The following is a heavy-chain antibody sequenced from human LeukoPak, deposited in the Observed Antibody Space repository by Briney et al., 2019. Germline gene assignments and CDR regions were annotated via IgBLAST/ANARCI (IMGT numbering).Heavy chain of an antibody. Sequence: PGGSLXLSCAASGFTFSHAWMSWVRQAPGKGREWVGRIKSKIEGGTTEYAAPVKGRFTISRDDSKNTLYLQMNSLKTEDTAVYHCSSNMVEWGQGTLVTVSS. CDR2: IKSKIEGGTT. CDR3: SSNMVE. V-gene: IGHV3-15*01. J-gene: IGHJ4*02. D-gene: IGHD4/OR15-4a*01. CDR1: GFTFSHAW.